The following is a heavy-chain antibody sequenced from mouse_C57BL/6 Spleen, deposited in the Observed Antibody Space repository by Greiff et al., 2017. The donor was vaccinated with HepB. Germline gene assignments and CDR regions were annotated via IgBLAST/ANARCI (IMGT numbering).Heavy chain of an antibody. CDR1: GFTFSDYY. D-gene: IGHD1-1*01. CDR2: ISNGGGST. CDR3: ARQGHYYYGSIRDWDVDV. Sequence: EVKLVESGGGLVQPGGSLKLSCAASGFTFSDYYMYWVRQTPEKRLEWVAYISNGGGSTYYPDTVKGRFTISRDNAKNTLYLQMSRLKSEDTAMYYCARQGHYYYGSIRDWDVDVWETGTTVTVSS. V-gene: IGHV5-12*01. J-gene: IGHJ1*03.